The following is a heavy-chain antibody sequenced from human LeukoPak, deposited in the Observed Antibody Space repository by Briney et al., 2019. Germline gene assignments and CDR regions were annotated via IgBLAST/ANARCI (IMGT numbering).Heavy chain of an antibody. V-gene: IGHV3-30*03. J-gene: IGHJ4*02. CDR3: ARDTVGARDDS. CDR1: GFTFSSYG. D-gene: IGHD1-26*01. CDR2: ISYDGNSK. Sequence: PGGSLRLSCAASGFTFSSYGIHWVRQAPGKGLEWVAIISYDGNSKSYADSVKGRFTISRDNSKKTLYLQMNSLRGEDTAVYYCARDTVGARDDSWGQGTLVIVSS.